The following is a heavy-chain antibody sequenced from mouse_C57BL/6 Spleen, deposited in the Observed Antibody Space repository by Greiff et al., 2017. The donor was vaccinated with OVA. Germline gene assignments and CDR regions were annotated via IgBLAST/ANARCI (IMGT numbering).Heavy chain of an antibody. CDR1: GFSLTSYG. V-gene: IGHV2-3*01. CDR3: AKMGFTTVVAYYFDY. Sequence: VKLMESGPGLVAPSQSLSITCTVSGFSLTSYGVSWVRQPPGKGLELLGVIWGDGSTNYHSALISRLSISKDNSKSQVFLTLNSLQTDDTATYYCAKMGFTTVVAYYFDYWGQGTTLTVSS. J-gene: IGHJ2*01. CDR2: IWGDGST. D-gene: IGHD1-1*01.